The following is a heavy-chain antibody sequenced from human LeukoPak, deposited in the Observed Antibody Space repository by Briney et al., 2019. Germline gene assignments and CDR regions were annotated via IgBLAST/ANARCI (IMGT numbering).Heavy chain of an antibody. CDR3: ARVGPGSGSYYGSGFDP. J-gene: IGHJ5*02. Sequence: GGSLRLSCAASGFTFSSYWMSWVRQAPGKGLEWVANIKQGGSEKYYVDSVKGRFTISRDNAKNSLYLQMNSLRAEDTAVYYCARVGPGSGSYYGSGFDPWGQGTLVTVSS. CDR2: IKQGGSEK. D-gene: IGHD3-10*01. CDR1: GFTFSSYW. V-gene: IGHV3-7*01.